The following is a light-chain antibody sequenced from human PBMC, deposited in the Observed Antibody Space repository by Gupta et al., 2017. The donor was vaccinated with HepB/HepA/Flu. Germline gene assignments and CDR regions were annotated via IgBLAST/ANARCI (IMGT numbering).Light chain of an antibody. Sequence: QSALPQPPSVSGSPGQSVTISCPGTSSDVGSYNRVSWYQQPPGTAPKLMIYAVSNRPSGVPDRFSGSKAGNTASLTISGRQAEDEADYYCSSYTSSSIVVFGGGTKLTVL. CDR1: SSDVGSYNR. V-gene: IGLV2-18*02. J-gene: IGLJ2*01. CDR3: SSYTSSSIVV. CDR2: AVS.